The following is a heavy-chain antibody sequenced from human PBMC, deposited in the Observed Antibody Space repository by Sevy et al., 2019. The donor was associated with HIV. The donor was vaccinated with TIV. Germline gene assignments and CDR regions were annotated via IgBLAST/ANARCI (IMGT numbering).Heavy chain of an antibody. D-gene: IGHD2-15*01. CDR3: AREGIVSPDAFDI. V-gene: IGHV3-7*01. CDR1: GFTFSVYW. Sequence: GGSLRLSCAASGFTFSVYWMSWVRQAPGKGLEWVATMKEDGSDKDYVDSVKGRFTISRDNAKISLYLQMNSLRAEDTAVYYCAREGIVSPDAFDIWGQGTMVTVSS. J-gene: IGHJ3*02. CDR2: MKEDGSDK.